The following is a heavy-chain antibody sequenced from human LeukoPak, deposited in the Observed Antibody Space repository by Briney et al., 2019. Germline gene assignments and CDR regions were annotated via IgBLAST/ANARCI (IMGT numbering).Heavy chain of an antibody. J-gene: IGHJ4*02. CDR1: GFTFSSYV. CDR2: ISYDGSNK. V-gene: IGHV3-30-3*01. Sequence: GGSLRLSCAASGFTFSSYVMHWVRQAPGKGLEWVAVISYDGSNKYYADSVKGRFTISRDNSKNTLYLQMNSLRAEDTAVYYCARDSKDYYDSSGYYRGVDYWGQGTLVTVSS. CDR3: ARDSKDYYDSSGYYRGVDY. D-gene: IGHD3-22*01.